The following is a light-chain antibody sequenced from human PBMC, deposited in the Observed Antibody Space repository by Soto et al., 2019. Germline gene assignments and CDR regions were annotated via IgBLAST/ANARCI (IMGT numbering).Light chain of an antibody. V-gene: IGKV3-20*01. CDR2: GAS. CDR3: QQDGTSPQT. Sequence: EIVVTQSPGNLSLSPGEGATLSCRASQSVSSNCLAWYQQKPGQAPSLLIYGASSRATGIPDRFSGSGSRTDFTLTISRLEPEYFAMYYCQQDGTSPQTFGQGTKVEIK. CDR1: QSVSSNC. J-gene: IGKJ1*01.